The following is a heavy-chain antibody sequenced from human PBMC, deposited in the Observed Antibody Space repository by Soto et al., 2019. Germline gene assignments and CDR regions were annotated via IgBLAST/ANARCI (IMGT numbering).Heavy chain of an antibody. CDR3: ARQKGSPANFDY. CDR2: VYYSGST. CDR1: GGSFSGYY. Sequence: PSETLSLTCAVYGGSFSGYYWSWIRQPPGKGLEWIGYVYYSGSTNYNPSLESRVTMSVDTSKNQLSLRLSSVTAADTAVYYCARQKGSPANFDYWGQGTLVTVSS. D-gene: IGHD2-15*01. V-gene: IGHV4-59*08. J-gene: IGHJ4*02.